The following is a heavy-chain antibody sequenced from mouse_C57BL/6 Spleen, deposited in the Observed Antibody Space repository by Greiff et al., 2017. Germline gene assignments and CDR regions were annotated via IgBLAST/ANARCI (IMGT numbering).Heavy chain of an antibody. J-gene: IGHJ2*01. CDR3: ARDDGPLDD. V-gene: IGHV1-26*01. CDR1: GYTFTDYY. Sequence: EVQLQQSGPELVKPGASVKISCKASGYTFTDYYMNWVKQSHGKSLEWIGDINPNNGGTSYTQKFKGKATLTVDPSSSTAYMELRSLTSEDSAVYYCARDDGPLDDWGQGTTLTVSS. CDR2: INPNNGGT. D-gene: IGHD1-2*01.